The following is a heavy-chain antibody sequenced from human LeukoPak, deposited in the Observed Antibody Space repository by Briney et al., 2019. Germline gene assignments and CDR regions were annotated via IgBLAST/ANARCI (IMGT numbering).Heavy chain of an antibody. Sequence: GGSLRLSCAASGFTFNNYWMTWVRQAPGMGLEWVANIKQDGSEKYYVDSVKGRFTISRDVAKNSLYLQMNSLRAEDTAVYYCARDRPQQWLVRGQRGYYYYMDVWGKGTTVTISS. D-gene: IGHD6-19*01. CDR1: GFTFNNYW. CDR3: ARDRPQQWLVRGQRGYYYYMDV. CDR2: IKQDGSEK. V-gene: IGHV3-7*01. J-gene: IGHJ6*03.